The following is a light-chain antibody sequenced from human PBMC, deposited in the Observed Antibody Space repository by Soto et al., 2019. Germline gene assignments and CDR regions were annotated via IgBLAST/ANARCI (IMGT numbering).Light chain of an antibody. J-gene: IGLJ1*01. V-gene: IGLV1-40*01. CDR1: GSNIGAPYD. Sequence: QSVLTQPPSLSGAPGQRVTISCTGSGSNIGAPYDVHWYQHLPGTAPKLLIYGSTNRPSGVPGRFSGSKSGTSASLAITGLQAEDEADYYCQSYHSSLSGYVFGAGTKVTV. CDR3: QSYHSSLSGYV. CDR2: GST.